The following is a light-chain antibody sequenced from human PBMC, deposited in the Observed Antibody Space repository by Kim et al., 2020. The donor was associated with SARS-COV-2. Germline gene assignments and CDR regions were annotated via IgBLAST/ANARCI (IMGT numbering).Light chain of an antibody. CDR1: QGIDNY. J-gene: IGKJ3*01. CDR3: QNYDSAPFT. CDR2: GAS. V-gene: IGKV1-27*01. Sequence: VGDRVTITCRASQGIDNYVAWYQQKPGKVPKLLIYGASDLQSGAPSRFSGSGSGTDFTLTISSLQPEDVATYYCQNYDSAPFTFGPGTKV.